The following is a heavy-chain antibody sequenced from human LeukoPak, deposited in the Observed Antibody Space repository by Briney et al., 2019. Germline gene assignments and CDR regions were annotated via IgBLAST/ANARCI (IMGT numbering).Heavy chain of an antibody. V-gene: IGHV1-69*13. CDR1: GYTFTSYG. D-gene: IGHD2-2*01. CDR3: ARDIHCSSTSCYDDFDY. J-gene: IGHJ4*02. CDR2: IIPIFGTA. Sequence: GASVKVSCKASGYTFTSYGISWVRQAPGQGLEWMGGIIPIFGTANYAQKFQGRVTITADESTSTAYMELSSLRSEDTAVYYCARDIHCSSTSCYDDFDYWGQGTLVTVSS.